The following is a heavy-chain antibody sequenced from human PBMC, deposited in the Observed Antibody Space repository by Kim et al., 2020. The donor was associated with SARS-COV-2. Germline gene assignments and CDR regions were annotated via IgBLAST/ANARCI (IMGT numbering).Heavy chain of an antibody. V-gene: IGHV3-9*01. CDR3: AKDSGMVREDYGMDV. Sequence: ADSVKDRLTIFRDNAKNSLYLQMTSLRAEDTALYYCAKDSGMVREDYGMDVWGQGTTVTVSS. J-gene: IGHJ6*02. D-gene: IGHD3-10*01.